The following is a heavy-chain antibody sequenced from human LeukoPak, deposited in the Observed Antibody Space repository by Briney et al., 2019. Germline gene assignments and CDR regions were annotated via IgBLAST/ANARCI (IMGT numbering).Heavy chain of an antibody. V-gene: IGHV4-39*01. CDR3: ARHFLGPGLNWFDP. D-gene: IGHD2/OR15-2a*01. CDR1: GGSISSSSYY. CDR2: IYYSGNT. J-gene: IGHJ5*02. Sequence: PSETLSLTCTVSGGSISSSSYYWGWIRQPPGKGLEWIGSIYYSGNTYYKPSLMSRVSISVDTSKNFFSLKLSSVTAADTAVYYCARHFLGPGLNWFDPWGQGTLVTVSS.